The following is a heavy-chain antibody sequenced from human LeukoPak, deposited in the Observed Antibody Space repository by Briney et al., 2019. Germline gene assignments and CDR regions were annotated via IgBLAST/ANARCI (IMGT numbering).Heavy chain of an antibody. D-gene: IGHD3-22*01. CDR1: GFTFSSYS. V-gene: IGHV3-21*01. J-gene: IGHJ4*02. CDR2: ISSSSSYI. CDR3: ARDITMIVVVTSYFDY. Sequence: PGGSLRLSCAASGFTFSSYSMNWVRQAPGKGLEWVSSISSSSSYIYYADSAKGRFTISRDNAKNSLYLQMNSLRAEDTAVYYCARDITMIVVVTSYFDYWGQGTLVTVSS.